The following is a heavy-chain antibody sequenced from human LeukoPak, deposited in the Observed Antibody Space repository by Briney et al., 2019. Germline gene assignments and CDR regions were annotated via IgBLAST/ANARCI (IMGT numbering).Heavy chain of an antibody. V-gene: IGHV4-4*02. CDR3: ARTLGYCSGGSCYPFDY. Sequence: TSGTLSLTCAVSGGSISSSNWWSWVRQPPGKGLEWIGEIYHSGSTNYSPSLKSRVTISVDKSKNQFSLKLSSVTAADTAVYYCARTLGYCSGGSCYPFDYWGQGTLVTVSS. CDR1: GGSISSSNW. J-gene: IGHJ4*02. D-gene: IGHD2-15*01. CDR2: IYHSGST.